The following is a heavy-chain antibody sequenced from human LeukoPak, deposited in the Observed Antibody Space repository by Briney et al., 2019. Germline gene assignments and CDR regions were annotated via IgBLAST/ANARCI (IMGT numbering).Heavy chain of an antibody. D-gene: IGHD1-7*01. CDR1: GGSFSGHY. CDR2: INHSGST. Sequence: SETLSLTCAVYGGSFSGHYWSWIRQPPGKGLEWIGEINHSGSTNYNPSLKSRVTISVDTSKNQFSLKLSSVTAADTAVYYCARKLELPNWFDPWGQGTLVTVSS. J-gene: IGHJ5*02. V-gene: IGHV4-34*01. CDR3: ARKLELPNWFDP.